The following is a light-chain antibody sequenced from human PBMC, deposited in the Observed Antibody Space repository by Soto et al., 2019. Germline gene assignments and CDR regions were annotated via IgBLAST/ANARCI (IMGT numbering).Light chain of an antibody. CDR2: DAS. Sequence: DIQMTQSPPSLSASVGDRVTITCQASQDISIYLHWYQQKPGKAPNLVIYDASNLQKGVPSRFNGSGSGTYFTFTITSLQAEDIGTYYCQQYDDIPLTFGRGTRLEIK. CDR1: QDISIY. J-gene: IGKJ5*01. CDR3: QQYDDIPLT. V-gene: IGKV1-33*01.